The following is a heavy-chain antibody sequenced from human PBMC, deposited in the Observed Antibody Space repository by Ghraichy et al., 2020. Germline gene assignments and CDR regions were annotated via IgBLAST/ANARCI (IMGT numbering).Heavy chain of an antibody. CDR2: INPNSGGT. J-gene: IGHJ3*02. CDR3: ARDYLGVIQYSSSWYPPGAFDI. V-gene: IGHV1-2*02. CDR1: GYTFTGYY. D-gene: IGHD6-13*01. Sequence: ASVKVSCKASGYTFTGYYMHWVRQAPGQGLEWMGWINPNSGGTNYAQKFQGRVTMTRDTSISTAYMELSRLRSDDTAVYYCARDYLGVIQYSSSWYPPGAFDIWGQGTMVTVSS.